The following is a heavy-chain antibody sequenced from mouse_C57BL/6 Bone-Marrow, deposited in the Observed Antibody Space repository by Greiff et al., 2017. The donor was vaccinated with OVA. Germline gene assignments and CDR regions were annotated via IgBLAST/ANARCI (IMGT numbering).Heavy chain of an antibody. CDR3: TRGYSNYYAMDY. Sequence: QVQLQQSGAELVRPGASVTLSCKASGYTFTDYEMHWVKQTPVHGLEWIGAIDPETGGTAYNQKFKGKAILTADQSSSTAYMELRSQTSEDSAVYYCTRGYSNYYAMDYWGQGTSVTVSS. CDR2: IDPETGGT. J-gene: IGHJ4*01. V-gene: IGHV1-15*01. D-gene: IGHD2-5*01. CDR1: GYTFTDYE.